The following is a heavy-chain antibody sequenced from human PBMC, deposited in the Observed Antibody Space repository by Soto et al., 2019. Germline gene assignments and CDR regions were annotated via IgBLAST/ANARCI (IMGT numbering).Heavy chain of an antibody. CDR3: ARVLRGQVGYYYYGMDV. Sequence: PGGSLRLSCAASGFTFSSYAMHWVRQAPGKGLEWVAVISYDGSNKYYADSVKGRFTISRDNSKNTLYLQMNSLRAEDTAVYYCARVLRGQVGYYYYGMDVWGQGTTVTVSS. J-gene: IGHJ6*02. CDR1: GFTFSSYA. CDR2: ISYDGSNK. D-gene: IGHD3-16*01. V-gene: IGHV3-30-3*01.